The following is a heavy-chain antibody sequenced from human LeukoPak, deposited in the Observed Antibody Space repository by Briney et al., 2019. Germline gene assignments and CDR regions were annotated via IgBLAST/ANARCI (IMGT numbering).Heavy chain of an antibody. CDR2: IYYSGST. CDR1: GGSISGDY. D-gene: IGHD2-15*01. CDR3: ARGFWSVGSCYTAILDH. V-gene: IGHV4-59*13. J-gene: IGHJ4*02. Sequence: SETLSLTCTVSGGSISGDYWSWIRQPPGQGLEWIGYIYYSGSTKYNSSLKSRVSVSVDTSKNQFSRYSSSVTAADTAVYYCARGFWSVGSCYTAILDHWDQGPLVTVSS.